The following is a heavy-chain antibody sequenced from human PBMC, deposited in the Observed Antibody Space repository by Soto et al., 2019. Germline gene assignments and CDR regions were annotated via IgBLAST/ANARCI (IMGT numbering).Heavy chain of an antibody. CDR1: GGSISSYY. J-gene: IGHJ4*02. CDR3: ARGRYCSGGSCYPPTAYFDY. CDR2: IYYSGST. V-gene: IGHV4-59*01. D-gene: IGHD2-15*01. Sequence: PSETLSVTCTVSGGSISSYYWSWIRQPPGKGLEWIGYIYYSGSTNYNPSLKSRVTISVDTSKNQFSLKLSSVTAADTAVYYCARGRYCSGGSCYPPTAYFDYWGQGTLVTVSS.